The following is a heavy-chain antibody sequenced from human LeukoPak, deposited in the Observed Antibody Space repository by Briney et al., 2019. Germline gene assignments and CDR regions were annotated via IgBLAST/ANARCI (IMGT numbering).Heavy chain of an antibody. CDR1: GGSFSGYY. J-gene: IGHJ4*02. CDR3: ARDGIVVVPAAQGYYFDY. Sequence: PSETLSLTCAVYGGSFSGYYWSWIRQPPGKGLEWIGEINHSGSTNYNPSLKSRVTISVDTSKNQFSLELSSVTAADTAVYYCARDGIVVVPAAQGYYFDYWGQGTLVTVSS. D-gene: IGHD2-2*01. CDR2: INHSGST. V-gene: IGHV4-34*01.